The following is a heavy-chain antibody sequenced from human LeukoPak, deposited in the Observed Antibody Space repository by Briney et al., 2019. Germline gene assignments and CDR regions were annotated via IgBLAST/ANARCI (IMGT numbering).Heavy chain of an antibody. CDR3: ARDSYSSGWHIAG. J-gene: IGHJ4*02. CDR1: GYSISSGYY. V-gene: IGHV4-38-2*02. CDR2: IYHSGST. Sequence: SETLSLTCTVSGYSISSGYYWGWIRLPPGKGLEWIGSIYHSGSTYYNPSLKSRVTISVDTSKNQFSLKLSSVTAADTAVYYCARDSYSSGWHIAGWGQGTLVTVSS. D-gene: IGHD6-19*01.